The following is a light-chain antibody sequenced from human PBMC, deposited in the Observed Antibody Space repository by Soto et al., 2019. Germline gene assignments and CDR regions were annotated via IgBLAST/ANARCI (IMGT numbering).Light chain of an antibody. CDR1: RSISSW. CDR2: DAS. CDR3: QQYNSYLVS. V-gene: IGKV1-5*01. J-gene: IGKJ1*01. Sequence: DVQMTQSPSSLSASVGDRVTITCRASRSISSWLAWYQQKPGKAPKLLIYDASSLESGVPSRFSGSGSGTEFTLTISSLQPDDFATYYCQQYNSYLVSFGQGTKVDIK.